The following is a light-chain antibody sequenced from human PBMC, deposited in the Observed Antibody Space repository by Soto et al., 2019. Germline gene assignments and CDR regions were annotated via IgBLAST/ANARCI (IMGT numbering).Light chain of an antibody. CDR2: DAS. J-gene: IGKJ1*01. CDR3: QQYHSAPRT. Sequence: EIVLTQSPGTLSLSPGERATLSCRASQSISSMYLAWYQQKPGQAPRLLIYDASSSATGIPDRFSGSGSGTDFTLTINRLEPEDYAVYHCQQYHSAPRTFGQGTRWIS. V-gene: IGKV3-20*01. CDR1: QSISSMY.